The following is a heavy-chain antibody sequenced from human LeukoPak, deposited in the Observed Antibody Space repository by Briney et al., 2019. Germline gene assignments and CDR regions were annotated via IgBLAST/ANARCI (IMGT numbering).Heavy chain of an antibody. CDR1: GGSISSSSYY. V-gene: IGHV4-39*07. CDR2: IYYSGST. J-gene: IGHJ3*02. CDR3: ASVQKISYYDFWSGYYPYDAFDI. Sequence: PSETLSLTCTVSGGSISSSSYYWGWIRQPPGKGLEWIGSIYYSGSTYYNPSLKSRVTISVDTSKNQFSLKLSSVTAADTAVYYCASVQKISYYDFWSGYYPYDAFDIWGQGTMVTVSS. D-gene: IGHD3-3*01.